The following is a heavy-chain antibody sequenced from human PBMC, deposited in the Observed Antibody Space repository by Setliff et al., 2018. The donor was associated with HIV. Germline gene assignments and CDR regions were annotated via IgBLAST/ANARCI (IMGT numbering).Heavy chain of an antibody. Sequence: SETLSLTCSVSGDSISSGGHYWSWIRQSPGKCLEWIGYIHYSGSTYFNPSLKSRVSISTDTSKNQFSLKLTSVTAADTAVYYCASRDTSRYFDDYWGQGTLVTV. J-gene: IGHJ4*02. D-gene: IGHD3-22*01. V-gene: IGHV4-30-4*08. CDR1: GDSISSGGHY. CDR2: IHYSGST. CDR3: ASRDTSRYFDDY.